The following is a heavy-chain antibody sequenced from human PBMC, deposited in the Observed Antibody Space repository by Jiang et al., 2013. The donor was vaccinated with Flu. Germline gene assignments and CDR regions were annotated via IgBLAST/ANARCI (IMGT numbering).Heavy chain of an antibody. Sequence: SGGSINSYFWSWIRQPPGRDWSGLGYIYYMGGTNYNPSLKSRVTISVDTSKNQVSLKLSSVTAADTAVYYCARGPSYFDYWGQGTLVTVSS. CDR1: GGSINSYF. CDR3: ARGPSYFDY. V-gene: IGHV4-59*01. CDR2: IYYMGGT. J-gene: IGHJ4*02.